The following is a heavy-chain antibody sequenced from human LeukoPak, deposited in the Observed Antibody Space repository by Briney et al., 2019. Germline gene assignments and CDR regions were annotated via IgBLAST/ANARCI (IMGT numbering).Heavy chain of an antibody. D-gene: IGHD2-15*01. V-gene: IGHV4-59*01. CDR1: GGSISGYS. CDR2: IYYTGST. J-gene: IGHJ5*02. Sequence: PSETLSLTCSVSGGSISGYSWSWIRQPPGKGLEWIGYIYYTGSTNYNPSLNSRVTILVDTSKNQFSLKLNSVTAADTAGYYCARGSRQGLFDLWGQAILVTVSS. CDR3: ARGSRQGLFDL.